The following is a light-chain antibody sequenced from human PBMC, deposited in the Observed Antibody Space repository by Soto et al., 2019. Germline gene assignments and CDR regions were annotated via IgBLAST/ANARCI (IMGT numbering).Light chain of an antibody. CDR3: QQYNDHWPT. CDR1: ESVSSN. J-gene: IGKJ1*01. Sequence: EIVVELSPATLSVSPEDSATLSCRASESVSSNVAWYQQKPGQTPRLLIYGASNRATGFPARFSASGSGTEFTLTINGLPSEDFALYYCQQYNDHWPTFGQGTKVDIK. V-gene: IGKV3-15*01. CDR2: GAS.